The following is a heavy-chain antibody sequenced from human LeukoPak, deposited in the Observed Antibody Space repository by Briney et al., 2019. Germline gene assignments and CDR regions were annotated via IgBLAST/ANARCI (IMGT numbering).Heavy chain of an antibody. V-gene: IGHV3-53*05. D-gene: IGHD6-13*01. CDR2: IYRGGET. J-gene: IGHJ4*02. Sequence: GGSLRLSCAASGFTVSSNYMSWVRQAPEKGLEWVSVIYRGGETYYADSVKGRFTISRDNSKNTLYLQMNSLRAEDTAVYYCARDRRAAADRMDYWGQGTLVTVSS. CDR1: GFTVSSNY. CDR3: ARDRRAAADRMDY.